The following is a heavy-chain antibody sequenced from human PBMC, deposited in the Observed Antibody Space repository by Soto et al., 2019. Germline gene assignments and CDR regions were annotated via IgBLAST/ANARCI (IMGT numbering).Heavy chain of an antibody. Sequence: PGGSLRLSCAASGFNFNEDWISWVRQAPGKGLEWVSYISSRSDTLYYADSVKGRFTISRDNAKNSVYLQVNNLRDEDTAVYYCARAPFTIYDTSGYYDYWGQGTLVTVSS. J-gene: IGHJ4*02. V-gene: IGHV3-11*04. D-gene: IGHD3-22*01. CDR3: ARAPFTIYDTSGYYDY. CDR2: ISSRSDTL. CDR1: GFNFNEDW.